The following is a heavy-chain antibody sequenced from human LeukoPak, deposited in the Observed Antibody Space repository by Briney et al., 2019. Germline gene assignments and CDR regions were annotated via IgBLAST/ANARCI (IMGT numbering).Heavy chain of an antibody. Sequence: SQTLFLTCTVSGGSISSGSYYWSWIRQPAGKGLEWIGRIYTSGSTNYNPSLKSRVTISVDTSKNQFSLKLSSVTAADTAVYYCARDRGGYSYADFDYWGQGTLVTVSS. CDR1: GGSISSGSYY. CDR3: ARDRGGYSYADFDY. J-gene: IGHJ4*02. D-gene: IGHD5-18*01. CDR2: IYTSGST. V-gene: IGHV4-61*02.